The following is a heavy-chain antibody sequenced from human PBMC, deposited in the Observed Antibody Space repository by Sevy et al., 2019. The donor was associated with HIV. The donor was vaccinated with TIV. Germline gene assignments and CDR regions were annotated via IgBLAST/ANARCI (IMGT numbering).Heavy chain of an antibody. J-gene: IGHJ4*02. CDR3: ARRDCGG. D-gene: IGHD2-21*01. Sequence: GGSLRLSCAASGFSFAWYWMSWVRQTPEKGLEWVANINKDGSEKYYVDSVKGRFSISRDNAKNSLYLQMNSLRAEDTAVYYCARRDCGGWGQGNVVTVSS. CDR1: GFSFAWYW. CDR2: INKDGSEK. V-gene: IGHV3-7*01.